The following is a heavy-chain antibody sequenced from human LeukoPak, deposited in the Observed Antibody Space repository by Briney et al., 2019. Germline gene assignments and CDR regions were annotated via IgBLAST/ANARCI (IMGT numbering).Heavy chain of an antibody. CDR1: GFTFSSYG. CDR2: ISYDGSNK. V-gene: IGHV3-30*18. CDR3: AKGQMGPYYFDY. D-gene: IGHD2-8*01. Sequence: GGSLTLSCAASGFTFSSYGMQWVRQAPGKGLEWMAVISYDGSNKYYADSVKGRFTISRDNSKNTLYLQMNSLRAEDTAVYYCAKGQMGPYYFDYWGQGTLVTVSS. J-gene: IGHJ4*02.